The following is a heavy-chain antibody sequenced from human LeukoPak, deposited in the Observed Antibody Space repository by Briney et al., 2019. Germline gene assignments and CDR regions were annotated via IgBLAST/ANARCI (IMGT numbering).Heavy chain of an antibody. CDR1: GFTFINYW. CDR3: ARGGDDIGDY. CDR2: INTDGTTT. Sequence: GGSLRLSCAASGFTFINYWMHGLRQAPGKGLVWVSRINTDGTTTNYADSVKGRFTISRDNAKNTLDLQMNSLRAEDTAVYYCARGGDDIGDYWGQGTLVTVSS. D-gene: IGHD5-12*01. V-gene: IGHV3-74*01. J-gene: IGHJ4*02.